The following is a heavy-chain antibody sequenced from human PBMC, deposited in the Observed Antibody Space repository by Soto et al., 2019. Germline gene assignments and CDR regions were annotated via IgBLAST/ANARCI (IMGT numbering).Heavy chain of an antibody. CDR1: GGSFSGYY. V-gene: IGHV4-34*01. Sequence: SETLSLTCAVYGGSFSGYYWSWIRQPPGKGLEWIGEINHSGSTNYNPSLKSRVTISVDTSKNQFSLKLSSVTAADTAVYYCARGGVGNYYYGMDVWGQGTTVTVSS. J-gene: IGHJ6*02. D-gene: IGHD3-10*01. CDR2: INHSGST. CDR3: ARGGVGNYYYGMDV.